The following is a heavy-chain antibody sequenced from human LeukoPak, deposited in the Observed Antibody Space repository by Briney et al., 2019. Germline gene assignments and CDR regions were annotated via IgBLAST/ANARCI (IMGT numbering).Heavy chain of an antibody. J-gene: IGHJ4*02. D-gene: IGHD1-26*01. V-gene: IGHV4-39*01. CDR1: GGSISSSGYY. CDR3: ARLSGTYHLGMVEFDY. Sequence: SETLSLTCTVSGGSISSSGYYWGWIRQPPGKGLEWIGSIYHSGSTYYNPSLKSRVTISVDTSKNQFSLKLSSVTAADTAVYFCARLSGTYHLGMVEFDYWGQGTLVTVSS. CDR2: IYHSGST.